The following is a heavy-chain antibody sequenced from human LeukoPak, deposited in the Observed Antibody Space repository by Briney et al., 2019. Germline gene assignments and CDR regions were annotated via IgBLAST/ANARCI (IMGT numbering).Heavy chain of an antibody. CDR1: GGSISSSSYF. Sequence: SETLSLTCTVSGGSISSSSYFWAWIRQPPGRGLECIGNVFYLGNTYYNPSLKSRVTISVDTSKNQFSLKLNSVTASDTAVYFCARYQDYYDSSGPRSYFFDYWGQGTLVAVSS. D-gene: IGHD3-22*01. CDR2: VFYLGNT. J-gene: IGHJ4*02. V-gene: IGHV4-39*01. CDR3: ARYQDYYDSSGPRSYFFDY.